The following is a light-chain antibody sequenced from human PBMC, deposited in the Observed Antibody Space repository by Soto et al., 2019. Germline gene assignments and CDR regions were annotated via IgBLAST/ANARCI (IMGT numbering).Light chain of an antibody. J-gene: IGLJ2*01. Sequence: QSVLTQPPSASGPPGQSVTISCTGTSSDVGGYHFVSWYQQHPGKAPKLLIYEVYKRSSGVPDRFSGSKSGNTASLTVSGLQAEDEADYHCSSYAGTKNVVVFGGGTKLTVL. CDR2: EVY. CDR3: SSYAGTKNVVV. V-gene: IGLV2-8*01. CDR1: SSDVGGYHF.